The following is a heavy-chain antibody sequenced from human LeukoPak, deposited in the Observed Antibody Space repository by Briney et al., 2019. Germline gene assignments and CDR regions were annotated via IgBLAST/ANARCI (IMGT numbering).Heavy chain of an antibody. CDR1: GGTFSSYA. CDR2: IIPIFGTA. CDR3: AREKTSGYSSSYFDY. D-gene: IGHD5-18*01. Sequence: SSVKVSCKASGGTFSSYAISWVRQAPGQGLEWMGRIIPIFGTANYAQKFQGRVTITTDESTSTAYMDLSSLRSEDTAVYYCAREKTSGYSSSYFDYWGQGTLVTVSS. J-gene: IGHJ4*02. V-gene: IGHV1-69*05.